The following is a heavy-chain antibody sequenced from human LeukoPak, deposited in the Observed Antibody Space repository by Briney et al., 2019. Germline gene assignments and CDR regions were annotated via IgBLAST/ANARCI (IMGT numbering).Heavy chain of an antibody. CDR1: GFTFSSYA. D-gene: IGHD3-3*01. V-gene: IGHV3-7*01. CDR3: ARDSFWSGYYEAGY. Sequence: PGGSLRLSCAASGFTFSSYAMHWVRQAPGKGLEWVANIKQDGSEKYYVDSVKGRFTISRDNAKNSLYLQMNSLRAEDTAVYYCARDSFWSGYYEAGYWGQGTLVTVSS. J-gene: IGHJ4*02. CDR2: IKQDGSEK.